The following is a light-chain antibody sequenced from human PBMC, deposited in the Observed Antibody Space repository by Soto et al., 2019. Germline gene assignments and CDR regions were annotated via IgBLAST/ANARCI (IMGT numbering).Light chain of an antibody. CDR2: GAC. CDR3: QQYGSSPFFT. V-gene: IGKV3-20*01. J-gene: IGKJ3*01. CDR1: QSVSSSY. Sequence: EIVLTQSPGTLSLSPGERATLSCRASQSVSSSYLAWYQQKPGQAPRLLIYGACSRATGIPDRFSGSGSGTDFTLTISRLEAEDFAVYYCQQYGSSPFFTFGPGTKVDIK.